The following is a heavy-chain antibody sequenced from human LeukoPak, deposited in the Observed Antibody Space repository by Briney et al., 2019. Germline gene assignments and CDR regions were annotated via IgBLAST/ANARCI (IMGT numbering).Heavy chain of an antibody. V-gene: IGHV3-74*01. CDR3: TRDITLTRGGRSDY. CDR2: IKNDGSNI. Sequence: GGSLRLSCAASGFTISNYWMHWVRQVPGKGLVWVARIKNDGSNITYADSVKGRFTISRDNAKNTLYLQMKSLRAEDTAVYYCTRDITLTRGGRSDYWGQGTLVTVSA. CDR1: GFTISNYW. D-gene: IGHD3-10*01. J-gene: IGHJ4*02.